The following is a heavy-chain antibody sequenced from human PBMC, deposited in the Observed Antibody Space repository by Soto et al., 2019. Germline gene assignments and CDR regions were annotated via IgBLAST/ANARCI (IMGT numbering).Heavy chain of an antibody. J-gene: IGHJ6*02. V-gene: IGHV4-61*01. CDR2: IYYSGST. CDR3: ARAPPDQTIFGVVILYYGMDV. Sequence: PSETLSLTCTVSGGSVSSGSYYWSWIRQPPGKGLEWIGYIYYSGSTNYNPSLKSRVTISVDTSKNQFSLKLSPVTAADTAVYYCARAPPDQTIFGVVILYYGMDVWGQGTTVTVSS. CDR1: GGSVSSGSYY. D-gene: IGHD3-3*01.